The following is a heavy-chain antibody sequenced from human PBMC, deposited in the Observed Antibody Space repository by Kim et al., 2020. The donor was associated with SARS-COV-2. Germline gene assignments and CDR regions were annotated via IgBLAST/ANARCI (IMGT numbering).Heavy chain of an antibody. Sequence: DGQTMYAQKFQGRDTMTEDTSTDTAYMELSSLRSEDTAVSYCATDPGLDYWGQGTLVTVSS. CDR2: DGQT. D-gene: IGHD1-1*01. J-gene: IGHJ4*02. CDR3: ATDPGLDY. V-gene: IGHV1-24*01.